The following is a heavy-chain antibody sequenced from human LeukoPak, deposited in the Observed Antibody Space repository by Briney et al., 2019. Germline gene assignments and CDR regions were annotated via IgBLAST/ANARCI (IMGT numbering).Heavy chain of an antibody. J-gene: IGHJ4*02. CDR1: GGSISSYY. D-gene: IGHD3-22*01. V-gene: IGHV4-4*07. CDR3: ARGSYYFDNSGYYLFDF. Sequence: SETLSLTCAVSGGSISSYYWSWIRQPAGKGLEWIGRIYTSGSTNYNPSLKSRVTMSVDTSKNQFSLNLSSVTAADTAVYYCARGSYYFDNSGYYLFDFWGQETLVTVSS. CDR2: IYTSGST.